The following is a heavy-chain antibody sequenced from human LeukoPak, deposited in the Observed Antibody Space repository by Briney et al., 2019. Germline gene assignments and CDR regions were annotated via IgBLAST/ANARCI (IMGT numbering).Heavy chain of an antibody. CDR1: GFTFNVYS. Sequence: GGPLRLSCAASGFTFNVYSMHWVRQAPGKGLEYVSAITTNGGSTYYADSVRGRFTISRDNSKNTLYLQMGSLRAEDMAVYYCAKSVVVVAATLYFQHWGQGTLVTVSS. J-gene: IGHJ1*01. D-gene: IGHD2-15*01. V-gene: IGHV3-64*02. CDR2: ITTNGGST. CDR3: AKSVVVVAATLYFQH.